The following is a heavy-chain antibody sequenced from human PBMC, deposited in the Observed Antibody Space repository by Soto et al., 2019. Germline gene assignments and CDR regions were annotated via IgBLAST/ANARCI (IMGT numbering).Heavy chain of an antibody. CDR2: INSDGSST. CDR1: GFTFISYW. D-gene: IGHD3-10*01. J-gene: IGHJ3*02. CDR3: ARPALLWFGDNDAFDI. Sequence: GGSLRLSCAASGFTFISYWIHWVRQAPGKGLVWVSRINSDGSSTSYADSVKGRFTISRDNAKNTLYLQMNSLRAEDTAVYYCARPALLWFGDNDAFDIWGQGTMVTVSS. V-gene: IGHV3-74*01.